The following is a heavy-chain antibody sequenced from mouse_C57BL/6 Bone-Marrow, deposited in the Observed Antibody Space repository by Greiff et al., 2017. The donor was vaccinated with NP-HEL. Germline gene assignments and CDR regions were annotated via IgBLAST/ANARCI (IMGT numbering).Heavy chain of an antibody. Sequence: LQQSGAELVRPGASVKMSCKASGYTFTSYNMHWVKQTPRQGLEWIGAIYPGNGDTSYNQKFKGKATLTVDKSSSTAYMQLSSLTSEDSAVYFCARRDYGSSYWYFDVWGTGTTVTVSS. CDR2: IYPGNGDT. CDR1: GYTFTSYN. J-gene: IGHJ1*03. V-gene: IGHV1-12*01. CDR3: ARRDYGSSYWYFDV. D-gene: IGHD1-1*01.